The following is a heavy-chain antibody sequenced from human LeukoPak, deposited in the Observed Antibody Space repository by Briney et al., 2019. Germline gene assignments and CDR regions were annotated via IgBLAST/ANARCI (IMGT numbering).Heavy chain of an antibody. D-gene: IGHD3-22*01. CDR2: INHSGST. Sequence: PSETLSLTCAVYGGSFSGYYWSWIRQPPGKGLEWIGEINHSGSTNYNPPLKSRVTISVDTSKNQFSLKLSSVTAADTAIYYCAREAYYYDSSGYWDAFDIWGQGTMVTVSS. V-gene: IGHV4-34*01. CDR3: AREAYYYDSSGYWDAFDI. J-gene: IGHJ3*02. CDR1: GGSFSGYY.